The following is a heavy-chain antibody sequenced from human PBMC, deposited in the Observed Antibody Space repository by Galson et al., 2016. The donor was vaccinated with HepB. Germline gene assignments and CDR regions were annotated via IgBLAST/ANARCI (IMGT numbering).Heavy chain of an antibody. D-gene: IGHD3-16*01. V-gene: IGHV3-15*07. CDR2: IKSKTDGGTT. Sequence: NWVRQAPGKGLEWVGRIKSKTDGGTTDYAAPVKGRFTISRDDSKNTLYMQMNSLKTEDTAVYYCITDAAAGWGGMDVWGQGTTVTVSS. J-gene: IGHJ6*02. CDR3: ITDAAAGWGGMDV.